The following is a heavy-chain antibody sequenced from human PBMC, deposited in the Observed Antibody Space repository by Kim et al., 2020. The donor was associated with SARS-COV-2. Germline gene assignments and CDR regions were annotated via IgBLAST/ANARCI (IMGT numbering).Heavy chain of an antibody. J-gene: IGHJ4*02. V-gene: IGHV3-15*01. D-gene: IGHD1-26*01. CDR2: GTH. Sequence: GTHEYAAPVKSRFTISRNHSQNTLYLQMNSLKTEDTAVYYCTTEALGSYFWGQGTLVTVSS. CDR3: TTEALGSYF.